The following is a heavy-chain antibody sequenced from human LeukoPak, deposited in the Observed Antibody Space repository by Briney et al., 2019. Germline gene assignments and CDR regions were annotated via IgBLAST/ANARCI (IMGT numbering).Heavy chain of an antibody. D-gene: IGHD6-13*01. V-gene: IGHV5-51*01. CDR1: GYSFTSYW. J-gene: IGHJ4*02. Sequence: PGESLKISCKGSGYSFTSYWIGWVRQMPGKGLEWMGIIYPGDSDTRYSPSFQGQVTISADKSISTAYLQWSSLKASDTAMYYCASYSINTGDYFDYWGQGTLVTVSS. CDR2: IYPGDSDT. CDR3: ASYSINTGDYFDY.